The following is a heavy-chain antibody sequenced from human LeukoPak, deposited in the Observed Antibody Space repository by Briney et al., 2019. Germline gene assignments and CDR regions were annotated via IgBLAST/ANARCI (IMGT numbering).Heavy chain of an antibody. J-gene: IGHJ3*02. CDR2: ISGSGDTT. V-gene: IGHV3-23*01. CDR3: ARDGEGDYSGFDI. CDR1: GFTFSSFA. D-gene: IGHD4-17*01. Sequence: GGSLRLSCAASGFTFSSFAMSWVRQAPGEGLEWVSGISGSGDTTYYADSVKGRFTISRDNAKNSLYLQMNSLRAEDTAVYYCARDGEGDYSGFDIWGQGTMVTVSS.